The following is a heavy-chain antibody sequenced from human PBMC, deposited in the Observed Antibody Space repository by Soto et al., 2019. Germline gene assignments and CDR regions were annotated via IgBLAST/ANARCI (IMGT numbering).Heavy chain of an antibody. V-gene: IGHV3-48*01. Sequence: EVQLVESGGDLVQPGGSLTLSCAASGFTFSSYSMNWVRQAPGKGLEWLSYISATGTIMNYADSVKGRFTISRDNAKNSLYLQMDSLRAEDTAFYYCARDPREYCGGGGCPKPYYFDYWGQGTLVPVSS. J-gene: IGHJ4*02. D-gene: IGHD2-15*01. CDR1: GFTFSSYS. CDR2: ISATGTIM. CDR3: ARDPREYCGGGGCPKPYYFDY.